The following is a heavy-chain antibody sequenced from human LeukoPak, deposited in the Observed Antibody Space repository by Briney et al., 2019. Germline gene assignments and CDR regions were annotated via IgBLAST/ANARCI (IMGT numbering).Heavy chain of an antibody. V-gene: IGHV3-30*18. D-gene: IGHD5-18*01. Sequence: GRSLRLSCAASGFTFSSYGMHWVRQAPGKGLEWVAVISYDGSNKYYADSVKGRFTISRDNSKNTLYLQMNSLRAEDTAVYYCAKSPRSIQLFDYWGQGTLVTVSS. CDR3: AKSPRSIQLFDY. CDR2: ISYDGSNK. J-gene: IGHJ4*02. CDR1: GFTFSSYG.